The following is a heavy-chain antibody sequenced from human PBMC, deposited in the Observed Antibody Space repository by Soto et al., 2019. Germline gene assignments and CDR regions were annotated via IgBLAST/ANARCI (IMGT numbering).Heavy chain of an antibody. CDR3: ARGARGQFDS. V-gene: IGHV4-31*03. D-gene: IGHD3-16*01. Sequence: SETLSLTCTVSGGSISSGGYYWSWIRQHPGKGLEWIGYIYYSGSTYYNPSLKSRVTISVDTSKNQFSLKVTSVTAADTAVYFCARGARGQFDSWGQGTLVTVSS. J-gene: IGHJ4*02. CDR2: IYYSGST. CDR1: GGSISSGGYY.